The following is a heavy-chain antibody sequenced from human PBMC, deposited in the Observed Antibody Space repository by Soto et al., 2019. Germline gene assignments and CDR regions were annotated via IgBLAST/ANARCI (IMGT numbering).Heavy chain of an antibody. CDR1: GVTFISYS. V-gene: IGHV3-21*01. J-gene: IGHJ4*02. CDR3: AREQVDIVAFDY. D-gene: IGHD5-12*01. Sequence: PGGSLRLSCAASGVTFISYSMNWVRQAPGKGLEWVSSISSSSSYIYYADSVKGRFTISRDNAKNSLYLQMNSLRAEDTAVYYCAREQVDIVAFDYWGQGTLVTVSS. CDR2: ISSSSSYI.